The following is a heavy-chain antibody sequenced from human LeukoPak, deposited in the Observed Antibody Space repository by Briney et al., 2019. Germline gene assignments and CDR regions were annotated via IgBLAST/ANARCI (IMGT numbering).Heavy chain of an antibody. J-gene: IGHJ2*01. CDR2: IIPIFGTA. Sequence: SVKVSCKASGGTFSSYAISWVRQAPGQGLEWMGGIIPIFGTANYAQKFQGRVTITADKSTSTAYMELSSLRSEDTAVYYCARVPTVTTSWYFDLWGRGTLVTVSS. D-gene: IGHD4-17*01. CDR3: ARVPTVTTSWYFDL. V-gene: IGHV1-69*06. CDR1: GGTFSSYA.